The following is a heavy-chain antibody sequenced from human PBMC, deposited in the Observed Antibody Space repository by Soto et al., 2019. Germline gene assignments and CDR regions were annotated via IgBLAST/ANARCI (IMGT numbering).Heavy chain of an antibody. J-gene: IGHJ4*02. CDR1: GGTFSSYA. CDR3: ARGGQGRAEYYFDY. CDR2: IIPIFGTA. Sequence: QVQLVQSGAEVKKPGSSVKVSCKASGGTFSSYAISWVGQAPGQGLEWMGGIIPIFGTANYAQKFQGRVTITADESTSTAYMELSSLRSEDTAVYFCARGGQGRAEYYFDYWGQGTLVTVSS. V-gene: IGHV1-69*01. D-gene: IGHD1-26*01.